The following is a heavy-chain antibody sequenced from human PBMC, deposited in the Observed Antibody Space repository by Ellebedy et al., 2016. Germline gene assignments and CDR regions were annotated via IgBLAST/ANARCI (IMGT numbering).Heavy chain of an antibody. J-gene: IGHJ4*02. CDR3: AKDLNSSGWEDY. Sequence: GGSLRLXXAASGFTFSSYGMHWVRQAPGKGLEWVAVISYDGSNKYYADSVKGRFTISRDNSKNTLYLQMNSLRAEDTAVYYCAKDLNSSGWEDYWGQGTLVTVSS. D-gene: IGHD6-19*01. CDR1: GFTFSSYG. CDR2: ISYDGSNK. V-gene: IGHV3-30*18.